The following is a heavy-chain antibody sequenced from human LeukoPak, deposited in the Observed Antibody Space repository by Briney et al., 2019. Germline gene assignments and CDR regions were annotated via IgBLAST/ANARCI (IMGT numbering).Heavy chain of an antibody. CDR1: GFTFSGHW. J-gene: IGHJ4*02. V-gene: IGHV3-7*01. CDR3: ARDRSRAEDD. CDR2: INQGGSDK. Sequence: PGGSLRLSCAASGFTFSGHWMSWVRQAPGKGLEWVANINQGGSDKYYVDSVKGRFTISRDNANNLLYLQMNSPRREDTAVYYCARDRSRAEDDWGQGTLVTVSS. D-gene: IGHD1-14*01.